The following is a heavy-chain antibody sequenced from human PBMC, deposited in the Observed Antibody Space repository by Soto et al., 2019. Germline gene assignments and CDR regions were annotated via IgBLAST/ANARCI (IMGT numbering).Heavy chain of an antibody. CDR2: INPSGGST. CDR3: ARAAGRGNGMDV. CDR1: GYTFTSYY. D-gene: IGHD2-15*01. J-gene: IGHJ6*02. V-gene: IGHV1-46*01. Sequence: GASVKVSCKASGYTFTSYYMHWVRQAPGQGLEWMGIINPSGGSTSYAQKFQGSVTMTRDTSTSTVYMELSSLRSEDTAVYYCARAAGRGNGMDVWGQGTTVTVSS.